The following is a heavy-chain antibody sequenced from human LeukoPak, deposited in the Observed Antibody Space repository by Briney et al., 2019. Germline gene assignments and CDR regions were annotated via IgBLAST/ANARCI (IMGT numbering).Heavy chain of an antibody. Sequence: GGCLRLSCAASGFDFNIYSMDWVRQAPGKGLEWVAYMKSNSDTIYYADSVKGRFIISRDNAKNSLYLQMNSLRAEDTAVYYCARERGYCSGTTCYGFDYWGQGTLVTVSS. V-gene: IGHV3-48*01. CDR3: ARERGYCSGTTCYGFDY. J-gene: IGHJ4*02. CDR2: MKSNSDTI. D-gene: IGHD2-2*01. CDR1: GFDFNIYS.